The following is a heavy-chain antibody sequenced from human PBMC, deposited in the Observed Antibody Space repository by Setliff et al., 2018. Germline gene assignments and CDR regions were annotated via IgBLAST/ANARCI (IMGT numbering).Heavy chain of an antibody. CDR2: INEDGSHK. CDR1: GFTFSSYW. V-gene: IGHV3-7*01. D-gene: IGHD7-27*01. Sequence: PGGSLRLSCAASGFTFSSYWMSWVRQAPGKGLERLANINEDGSHKYYADSVKGRFTISRDNSKNTLYLQMNSLRVDDTAVYYCVGDPPQSGYAFAIWGQGTMVTVSS. J-gene: IGHJ3*02. CDR3: VGDPPQSGYAFAI.